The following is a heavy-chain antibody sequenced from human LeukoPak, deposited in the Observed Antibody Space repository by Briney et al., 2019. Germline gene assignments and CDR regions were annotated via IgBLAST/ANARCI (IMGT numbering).Heavy chain of an antibody. J-gene: IGHJ4*02. CDR2: IIPIFGTA. Sequence: GASVKVSCMASGGTFSSYAISWVRQAPGQGLEWMGGIIPIFGTANYAQKFQGRVTITTDESTSTAYMELSSLRSEDTAVYYCARVNNWNYYFDYWGQGTLVTVSS. CDR1: GGTFSSYA. V-gene: IGHV1-69*05. CDR3: ARVNNWNYYFDY. D-gene: IGHD1-7*01.